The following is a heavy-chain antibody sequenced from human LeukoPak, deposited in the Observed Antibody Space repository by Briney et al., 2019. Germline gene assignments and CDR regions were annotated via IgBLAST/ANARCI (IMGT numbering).Heavy chain of an antibody. D-gene: IGHD5-24*01. V-gene: IGHV1-69*06. CDR2: IIPIFGTA. J-gene: IGHJ4*02. Sequence: ASVKVSCKASGGTFSSYAISWVRQAPGQGLEWMGGIIPIFGTANYAQKFQGRVTITADKSTSTAYMELSSLRSEDTAVYYCARKEMATIAWGEDYWGQGTLVTVSS. CDR1: GGTFSSYA. CDR3: ARKEMATIAWGEDY.